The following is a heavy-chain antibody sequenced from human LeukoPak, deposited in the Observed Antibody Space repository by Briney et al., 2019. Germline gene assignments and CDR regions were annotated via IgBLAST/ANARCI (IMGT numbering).Heavy chain of an antibody. CDR2: ISGSGGST. Sequence: GGSLRLSCAASAFTFSNCAMNWVRQAPGKGLEWVSAISGSGGSTYYADSVKGRFTISRDNSKNTLYLQMNSLRAEDTAVYYCAKGYSGTYYAHFDYWGQGTLVTVSS. CDR3: AKGYSGTYYAHFDY. D-gene: IGHD1-26*01. J-gene: IGHJ4*02. CDR1: AFTFSNCA. V-gene: IGHV3-23*01.